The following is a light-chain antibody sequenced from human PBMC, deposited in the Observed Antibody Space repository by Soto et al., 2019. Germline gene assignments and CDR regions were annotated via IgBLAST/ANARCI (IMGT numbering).Light chain of an antibody. CDR3: QQYINAPQT. CDR1: QSVLYSPNNKNY. J-gene: IGKJ1*01. V-gene: IGKV4-1*01. CDR2: WAS. Sequence: DIVMTQSPDSLAVSLGERATINCKSSQSVLYSPNNKNYLAWYQQTPGQPPKLLVYWASTRESGVPDRFSGSGSETDFTLTINSLQAEDVAVYYCQQYINAPQTFGQGTKVEIK.